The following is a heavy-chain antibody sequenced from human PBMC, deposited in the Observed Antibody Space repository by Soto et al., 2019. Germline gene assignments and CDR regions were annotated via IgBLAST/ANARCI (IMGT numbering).Heavy chain of an antibody. CDR3: ARLYSSGWHFAY. CDR2: IYYSGST. Sequence: PSETLSLTCTVSGGSISSYHWSWIRQPPGKGLEWIGYIYYSGSTNYNPSLKSRVTISVDTSKNQFSLKLSSVTAADTAVYYCARLYSSGWHFAYWGQGTLVTVSS. D-gene: IGHD6-19*01. J-gene: IGHJ4*02. CDR1: GGSISSYH. V-gene: IGHV4-59*01.